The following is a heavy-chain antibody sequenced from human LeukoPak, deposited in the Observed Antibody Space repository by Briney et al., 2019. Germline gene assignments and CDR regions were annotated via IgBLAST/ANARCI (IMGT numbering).Heavy chain of an antibody. CDR1: GDSVSSNSAA. Sequence: SQTLSLTCATSGDSVSSNSAAWNWIRQSPSRGLEWLGRTYYRSKWYNDYAVSVKSRITINPDTSKNQFSLQLNSVTPEDTAVYYCARGYPSGYCSGGSCYSIEIWFDPWGQGTLVTVSS. CDR2: TYYRSKWYN. CDR3: ARGYPSGYCSGGSCYSIEIWFDP. V-gene: IGHV6-1*01. D-gene: IGHD2-15*01. J-gene: IGHJ5*02.